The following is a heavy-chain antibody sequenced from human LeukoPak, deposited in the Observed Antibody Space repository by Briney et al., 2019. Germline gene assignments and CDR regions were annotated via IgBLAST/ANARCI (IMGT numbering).Heavy chain of an antibody. Sequence: GGSLRLSCAASGFTFSSSEMNWVRQAPGKGLEWVSYISSSGSPIYYADSVRGRFTISRDNAKNSLYLQMSSLRAEDTAVCYCARDFTKTSLQPKWYFDLWGRGTLVTVSS. J-gene: IGHJ2*01. CDR3: ARDFTKTSLQPKWYFDL. V-gene: IGHV3-48*03. D-gene: IGHD3-3*01. CDR1: GFTFSSSE. CDR2: ISSSGSPI.